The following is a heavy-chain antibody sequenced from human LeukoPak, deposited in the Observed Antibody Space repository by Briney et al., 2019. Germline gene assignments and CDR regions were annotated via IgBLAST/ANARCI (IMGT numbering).Heavy chain of an antibody. CDR3: AKLDGFDY. D-gene: IGHD1-1*01. Sequence: GGSLRLSCAASGFPFGSFAMTWVRQAPGKGLEWVSTISGGGDSTYYAYYADSVKGRFTLSRDNSKNTLYLQMSSLGAEDTAIYYCAKLDGFDYWGQGTLVTVSS. V-gene: IGHV3-23*01. CDR2: ISGGGDSTYYA. CDR1: GFPFGSFA. J-gene: IGHJ4*02.